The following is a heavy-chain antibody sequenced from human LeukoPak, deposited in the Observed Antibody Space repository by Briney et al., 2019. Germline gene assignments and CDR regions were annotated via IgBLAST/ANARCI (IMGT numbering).Heavy chain of an antibody. V-gene: IGHV4-4*02. CDR2: IYRSGST. CDR1: GDSVSSTHW. D-gene: IGHD6-19*01. CDR3: ARRQWGAVGFDY. Sequence: SETLSLTCTVSGDSVSSTHWWSWVRQPPGKGLEWIGEIYRSGSTNGNPSLKSRVTVSVDQSKNQFSLKLTSVTAADTAVYYCARRQWGAVGFDYWGQGTLVTVSS. J-gene: IGHJ4*02.